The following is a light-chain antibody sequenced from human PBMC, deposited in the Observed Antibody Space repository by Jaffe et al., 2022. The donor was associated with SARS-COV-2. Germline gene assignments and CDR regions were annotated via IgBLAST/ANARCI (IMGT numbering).Light chain of an antibody. Sequence: EIVLTQSPGTLSLSPGERATLSCRASQSVSSSYLAWYQQKPGQAPRLLIYGASSRATGFPDRFSGSGSGTDFTLTISRLEPEDFAVYYCQQYDTSPWTFGQGTKVEIK. J-gene: IGKJ1*01. CDR3: QQYDTSPWT. CDR1: QSVSSSY. V-gene: IGKV3-20*01. CDR2: GAS.